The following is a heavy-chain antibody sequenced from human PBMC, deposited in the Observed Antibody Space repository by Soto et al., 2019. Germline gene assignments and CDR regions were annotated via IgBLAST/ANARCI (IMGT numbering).Heavy chain of an antibody. CDR1: GGTFSSYA. D-gene: IGHD2-15*01. CDR3: ARSCSGGSCGTSNWFDP. J-gene: IGHJ5*02. CDR2: IIPIFGTA. Sequence: GASVKVSCKASGGTFSSYAISWVRQAPGQGLEWMGGIIPIFGTANYAQKFQGRVTITADESTSTAYMELSSLRSEDTAVYYCARSCSGGSCGTSNWFDPWGQGTLVTVSS. V-gene: IGHV1-69*13.